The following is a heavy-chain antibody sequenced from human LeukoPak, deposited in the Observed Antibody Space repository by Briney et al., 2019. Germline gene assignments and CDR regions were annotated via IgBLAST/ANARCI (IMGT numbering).Heavy chain of an antibody. CDR2: TYSGGST. CDR1: GFTVSSNY. D-gene: IGHD3-16*01. J-gene: IGHJ3*02. CDR3: ARPRTFGAYDAFDI. V-gene: IGHV3-53*04. Sequence: QPGGSLRLSCAASGFTVSSNYMSWVRQAPGKGLEWVSVTYSGGSTYYADSVKGRFTISRHNSKNTLYLQMNSLRAEDTAVYYCARPRTFGAYDAFDIWGQGTMVTVSS.